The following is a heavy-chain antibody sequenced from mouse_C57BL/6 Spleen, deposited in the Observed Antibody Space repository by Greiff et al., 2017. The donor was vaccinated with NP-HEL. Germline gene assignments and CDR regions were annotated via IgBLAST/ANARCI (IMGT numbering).Heavy chain of an antibody. CDR2: IDPSDSYT. V-gene: IGHV1-69*01. CDR1: GYTFTSYW. Sequence: QVQLQQPGAELVMPGASVKLSCKASGYTFTSYWMHWVKPRPGQGLEWIGEIDPSDSYTNYNQKFTGKSTLTVDKSSSTAYMQLSSLTSEDSAVYYCARRATVVGGYFDVWGTGTTVTVSS. J-gene: IGHJ1*03. D-gene: IGHD1-1*01. CDR3: ARRATVVGGYFDV.